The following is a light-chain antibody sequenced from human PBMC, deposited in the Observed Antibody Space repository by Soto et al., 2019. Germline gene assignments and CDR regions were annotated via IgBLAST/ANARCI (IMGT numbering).Light chain of an antibody. CDR2: EVS. Sequence: QSVLTQPASVSGSPGQSITISCTGTSSDVGGYNYVSWYRLHPGKAPKLTIYEVSNRPSGVSNRFSGSKSGNTASLTISGLQAEDEADYYCSSYTSSSTLYVFGTGTKVTVL. CDR3: SSYTSSSTLYV. V-gene: IGLV2-14*01. CDR1: SSDVGGYNY. J-gene: IGLJ1*01.